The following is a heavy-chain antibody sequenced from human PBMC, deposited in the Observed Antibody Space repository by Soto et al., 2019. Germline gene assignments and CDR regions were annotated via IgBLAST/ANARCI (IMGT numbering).Heavy chain of an antibody. V-gene: IGHV1-3*01. CDR1: GYTFTSYA. CDR2: INAGNGNT. D-gene: IGHD3-3*02. CDR3: ASAGQFWSGYYNHYYYMDV. J-gene: IGHJ6*03. Sequence: DSVKVSCKASGYTFTSYAMHWVRQAPGQRLEWMGWINAGNGNTKYSQKFQGRVTITRDTSASTAYMELSSLRSEDTAVYYCASAGQFWSGYYNHYYYMDVWGKGTTVTVSS.